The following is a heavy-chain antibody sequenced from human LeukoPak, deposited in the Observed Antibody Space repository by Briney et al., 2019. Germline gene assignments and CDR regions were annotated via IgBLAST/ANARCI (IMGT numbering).Heavy chain of an antibody. CDR1: GGSFSGYY. D-gene: IGHD5-24*01. CDR2: INHSGST. V-gene: IGHV4-34*01. Sequence: SETLSLTCAVYGGSFSGYYWSWIRQPPGKGLEWIGEINHSGSTNYNPSLKSRVTISVDTSKNQFSLKLSSVTAADTAVYYCARFKSDYGYYHRKTAGRDDYNKPYYFDYWGQGTLVTVSS. CDR3: ARFKSDYGYYHRKTAGRDDYNKPYYFDY. J-gene: IGHJ4*02.